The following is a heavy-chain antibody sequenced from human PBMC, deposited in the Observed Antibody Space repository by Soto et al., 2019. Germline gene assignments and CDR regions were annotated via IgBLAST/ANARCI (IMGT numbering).Heavy chain of an antibody. Sequence: QVQLVQSGAEVKKPGSSVKVSCKASGGTFNTYNINWVRQAPGQGLEWMGGILPIFGTTNYAQRFQGRVTITADDSTSTAYMELSSLRSEDTAVYYCARDETGASYYYYYGMDVWGQGPTVTVTS. CDR3: ARDETGASYYYYYGMDV. J-gene: IGHJ6*02. CDR2: ILPIFGTT. CDR1: GGTFNTYN. V-gene: IGHV1-69*01. D-gene: IGHD7-27*01.